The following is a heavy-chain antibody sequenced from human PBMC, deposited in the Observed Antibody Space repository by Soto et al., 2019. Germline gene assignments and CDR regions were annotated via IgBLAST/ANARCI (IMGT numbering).Heavy chain of an antibody. CDR2: IYYSGST. CDR1: GGSISSYY. J-gene: IGHJ5*02. V-gene: IGHV4-59*01. Sequence: KPSETLSLTCTVSGGSISSYYWSWIRQPPGKGLEWIGYIYYSGSTNYNPSLKSRVTISVDTSKNQFSLKLSSVTAADTAVYYCARAYIAAAGFDPWGQGTLVTVSS. CDR3: ARAYIAAAGFDP. D-gene: IGHD6-13*01.